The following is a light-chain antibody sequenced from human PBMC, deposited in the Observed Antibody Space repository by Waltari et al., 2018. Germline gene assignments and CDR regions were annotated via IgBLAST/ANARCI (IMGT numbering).Light chain of an antibody. CDR1: QTDAWAS. Sequence: RQTDAWASVAWNQQKPGLSPSPIIYAPSTRATGIPARFSGSGSGTDVSLNMDMEQTEDSAVYCCRQFGGSLMYTFGQGTKLE. V-gene: IGKV3D-20*01. J-gene: IGKJ2*01. CDR2: APS. CDR3: RQFGGSLMYT.